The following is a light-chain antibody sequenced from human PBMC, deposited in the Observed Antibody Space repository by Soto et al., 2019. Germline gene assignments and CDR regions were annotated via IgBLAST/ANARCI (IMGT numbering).Light chain of an antibody. Sequence: EVVLTQSPGTLSLSPGERATLSCRAGQSVSGNYLAWYQHKPSQAPRLLIYGASSRATGTPDRFSGSGFGNDFTITISRLEHEDLAVYYCQQYGSTLGTFGQGTRVEIK. CDR2: GAS. CDR1: QSVSGNY. CDR3: QQYGSTLGT. V-gene: IGKV3-20*01. J-gene: IGKJ1*01.